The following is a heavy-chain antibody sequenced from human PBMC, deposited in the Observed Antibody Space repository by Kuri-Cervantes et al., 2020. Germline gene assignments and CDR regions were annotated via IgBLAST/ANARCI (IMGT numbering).Heavy chain of an antibody. V-gene: IGHV4-34*01. Sequence: SETLSLTCAVYGGSFSGYYWSWIRQPPGKGLEWIGEINHSGSTNYNPSLKSRVTISVDTSKNQFSLKLSSVTAADTAVYYCARGTIVPGDWNYYYYYYYMDVWGKGTTVTVSS. CDR2: INHSGST. CDR3: ARGTIVPGDWNYYYYYYYMDV. CDR1: GGSFSGYY. J-gene: IGHJ6*03. D-gene: IGHD7-27*01.